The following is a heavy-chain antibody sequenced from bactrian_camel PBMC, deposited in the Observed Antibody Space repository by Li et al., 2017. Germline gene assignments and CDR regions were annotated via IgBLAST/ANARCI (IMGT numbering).Heavy chain of an antibody. CDR1: GVTLGTYE. D-gene: IGHD5*01. CDR2: IYRDGKNT. J-gene: IGHJ4*01. Sequence: VQLVESGGRLVQPGESLRLSCAASGVTLGTYERTWVRQAPGRGLEWVATIYRDGKNTYYADSVKGRFTISRDTAKNTLDLQMNSLKSEDTAHYYCATAGGWFGGGQGTQVTVS. V-gene: IGHV3-2*01.